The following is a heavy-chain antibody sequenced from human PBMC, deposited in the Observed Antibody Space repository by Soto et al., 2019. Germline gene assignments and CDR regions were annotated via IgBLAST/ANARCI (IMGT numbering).Heavy chain of an antibody. J-gene: IGHJ4*02. CDR2: ISGSGGAT. Sequence: GGSLRLSCAASGFTFDNYAMNWVRQAPGKGLEWAAHISGSGGATKYADSVKGRFSISKDNSQDTLYLQMDSLRSDDTAVYYCARQAKIGDRSQFYFDSWGQGTLVTVSS. CDR3: ARQAKIGDRSQFYFDS. CDR1: GFTFDNYA. D-gene: IGHD3-16*01. V-gene: IGHV3-23*01.